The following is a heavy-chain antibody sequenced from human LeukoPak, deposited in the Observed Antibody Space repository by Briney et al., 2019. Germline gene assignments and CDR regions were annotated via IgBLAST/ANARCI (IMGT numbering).Heavy chain of an antibody. J-gene: IGHJ4*02. D-gene: IGHD3-10*01. CDR3: ASENGSGSYGY. CDR2: IYTSGST. V-gene: IGHV4-61*02. Sequence: SETLSLTCTVSGGSISSGSYYWSWIRQPAGKGLEWIGRIYTSGSTNYNPSLKSRVTISVDTSKNQFSLKLSSVTAADTAVYYCASENGSGSYGYWGQGTLVTVSS. CDR1: GGSISSGSYY.